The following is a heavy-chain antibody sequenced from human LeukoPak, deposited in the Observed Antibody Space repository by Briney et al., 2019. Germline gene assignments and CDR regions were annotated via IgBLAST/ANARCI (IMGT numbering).Heavy chain of an antibody. CDR3: ARLAVAGTRAFDY. CDR1: GSSISSGYY. D-gene: IGHD6-19*01. J-gene: IGHJ4*02. Sequence: PSETLSLTCTVSGSSISSGYYWGWIRQPPGKGLEWIGSIYHSGSTYYNPSLKSRVTISVDTSKNQFSLKLSSVTAADTAVYYCARLAVAGTRAFDYWGQGTLVTVSS. V-gene: IGHV4-38-2*02. CDR2: IYHSGST.